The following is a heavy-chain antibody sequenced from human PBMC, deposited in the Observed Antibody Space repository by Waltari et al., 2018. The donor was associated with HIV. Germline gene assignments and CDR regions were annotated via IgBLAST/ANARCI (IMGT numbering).Heavy chain of an antibody. CDR1: GGSISSSPYY. Sequence: QLQLQESGPGLVKPSATLSLTCTVSGGSISSSPYYWGWIRQPPGKGLEWIGSIYYSGSTYSNPSLKSRVTISVDTSKNQFSLKLSSVTAADTAVYYCASRGGTVTTRRFDPWGQGTLVTVSS. V-gene: IGHV4-39*01. CDR2: IYYSGST. J-gene: IGHJ5*02. D-gene: IGHD4-17*01. CDR3: ASRGGTVTTRRFDP.